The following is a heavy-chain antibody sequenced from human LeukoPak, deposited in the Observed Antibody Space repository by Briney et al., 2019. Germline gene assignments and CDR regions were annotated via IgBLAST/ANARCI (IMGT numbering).Heavy chain of an antibody. CDR2: IRQDGSEK. D-gene: IGHD3-22*01. CDR1: GFTFSSYW. CDR3: ARSYYYDSSGYYTRQGWFDP. J-gene: IGHJ5*02. V-gene: IGHV3-7*01. Sequence: PGGSLRLSCAASGFTFSSYWMSWVRQAPGKGLEWVANIRQDGSEKYYVDSVKGRFTISRDNAKNSLYLQTNSLRAEDTAVYYCARSYYYDSSGYYTRQGWFDPWGQGTLVTVSS.